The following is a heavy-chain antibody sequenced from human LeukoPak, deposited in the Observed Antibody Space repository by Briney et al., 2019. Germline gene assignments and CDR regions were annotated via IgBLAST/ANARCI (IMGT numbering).Heavy chain of an antibody. D-gene: IGHD6-19*01. CDR3: AISAVAGSLGY. Sequence: GGSLRLSCAASGFTFSSYVMNWVRQAPGKGLEWVSAISGSCGSTYYADSVKGRFTISRDNSKNTLYLQMNSLRAEDTAVYYCAISAVAGSLGYWGQGTLVTVSS. J-gene: IGHJ4*02. CDR2: ISGSCGST. CDR1: GFTFSSYV. V-gene: IGHV3-23*01.